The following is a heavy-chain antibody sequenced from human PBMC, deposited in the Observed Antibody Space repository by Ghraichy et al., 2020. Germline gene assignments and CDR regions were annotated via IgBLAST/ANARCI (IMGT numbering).Heavy chain of an antibody. V-gene: IGHV3-7*03. CDR1: GFTFSNYW. CDR2: IKQDGSEK. Sequence: GGSLRLSCAASGFTFSNYWMSWVRQAPGKGLEWVANIKQDGSEKYYVDSVKGRFTISRDNAKSSLYLQMNSLRAEDTAVYYCVRLRDNSSIFDQWGQGTLVTVSS. D-gene: IGHD1-1*01. CDR3: VRLRDNSSIFDQ. J-gene: IGHJ4*02.